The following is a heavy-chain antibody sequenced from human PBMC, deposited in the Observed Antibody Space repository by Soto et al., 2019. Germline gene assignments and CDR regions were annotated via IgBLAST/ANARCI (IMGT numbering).Heavy chain of an antibody. CDR2: IIPIFGTA. D-gene: IGHD2-15*01. J-gene: IGHJ5*02. CDR3: ARDEGCSGGSCESFSWFDP. Sequence: QVQLVQSGAEVKKPGSSVKVSCKASGGTFSSYAISWLRQAPGQGLEWMGGIIPIFGTANYAQKFQGRVTITADKSTRTAYMELSSLRSEDTAVYYCARDEGCSGGSCESFSWFDPWGQGTLVTVSS. CDR1: GGTFSSYA. V-gene: IGHV1-69*06.